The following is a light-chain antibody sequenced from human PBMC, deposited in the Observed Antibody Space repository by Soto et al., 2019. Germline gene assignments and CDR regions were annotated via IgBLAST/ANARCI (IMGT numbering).Light chain of an antibody. CDR2: AAS. Sequence: AIRMTQSPSSLSASTGARVTITCRASQGISSYLAWYQQKPGKAPKLLIYAASTLESGVPSRFSGSGSGTDFTLNTSCLQSEDLATYYWHQYYSYPRTCGQGTKVEIK. V-gene: IGKV1-8*01. CDR1: QGISSY. J-gene: IGKJ1*01. CDR3: HQYYSYPRT.